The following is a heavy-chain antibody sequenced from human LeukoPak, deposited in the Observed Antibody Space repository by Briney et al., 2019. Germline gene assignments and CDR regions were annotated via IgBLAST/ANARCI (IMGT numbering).Heavy chain of an antibody. CDR2: ISGSGGAT. Sequence: PGGSLRLSCAASGFTFSSYPMNWVRQAPGKGLEWVSVISGSGGATFYGDSVQGRFTISRDNSRDTLYLQMSSLRAEDTAVYYCGKYLQTAVGPNDYWGQGTLVTVSS. CDR3: GKYLQTAVGPNDY. V-gene: IGHV3-23*01. D-gene: IGHD1-26*01. CDR1: GFTFSSYP. J-gene: IGHJ4*02.